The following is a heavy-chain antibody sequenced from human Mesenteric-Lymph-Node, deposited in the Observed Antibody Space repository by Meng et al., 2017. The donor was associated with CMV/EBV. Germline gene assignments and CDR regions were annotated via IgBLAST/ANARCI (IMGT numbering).Heavy chain of an antibody. J-gene: IGHJ6*02. CDR1: GFTVSSNY. Sequence: GGSLRLSCAASGFTVSSNYMSWVRQAPGKGLEWVSVIYSGGSTYYADSVKGRFTISRDNSKNTLYLQINSLRAEDTAVYYCARRRTQSYYYGMDVWGQGTTVTVSS. V-gene: IGHV3-53*01. CDR3: ARRRTQSYYYGMDV. CDR2: IYSGGST.